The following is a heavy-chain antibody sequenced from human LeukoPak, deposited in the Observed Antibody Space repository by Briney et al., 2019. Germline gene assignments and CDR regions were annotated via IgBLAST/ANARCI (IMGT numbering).Heavy chain of an antibody. CDR2: TKQDGSEK. Sequence: GGSLRLSCTASGFTFSTSWMSWVRQAPGKGLEWVANTKQDGSEKYYVDSVRGRFTISRDNAKNSLYLRLNSLRVEDTAVYYCARGYSYGSTGTYWGQGALVTVSS. CDR1: GFTFSTSW. CDR3: ARGYSYGSTGTY. V-gene: IGHV3-7*01. D-gene: IGHD5-18*01. J-gene: IGHJ4*02.